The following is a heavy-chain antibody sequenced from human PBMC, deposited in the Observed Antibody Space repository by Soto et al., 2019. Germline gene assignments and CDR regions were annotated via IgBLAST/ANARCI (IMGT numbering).Heavy chain of an antibody. V-gene: IGHV4-39*01. CDR3: ARLEYCGGDCTSIDY. Sequence: PSETLSLTCTVSGGSISSISYYWGWIRQPPGKGLEWIGSIYYTGRPYYNPSLKSRLTISVDTSKNQFSLKLSSVTAADTAVYYCARLEYCGGDCTSIDYWGQGTLVTVSS. D-gene: IGHD2-21*02. CDR1: GGSISSISYY. J-gene: IGHJ4*02. CDR2: IYYTGRP.